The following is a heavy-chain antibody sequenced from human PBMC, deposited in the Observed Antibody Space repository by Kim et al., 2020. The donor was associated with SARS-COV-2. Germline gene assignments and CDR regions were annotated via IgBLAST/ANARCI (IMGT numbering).Heavy chain of an antibody. CDR2: IYTSGST. CDR1: GGSISSYY. CDR3: ARDLGGYDFWSGLHYYYYMDV. D-gene: IGHD3-3*01. Sequence: SETLSLTCTVSGGSISSYYWSWIRQPAGKGLEWIGRIYTSGSTNYNPSLKSRVTMSVDTSKNQFSLKLSSVTAADTAVYYCARDLGGYDFWSGLHYYYYMDVWGKGTTVTVSS. J-gene: IGHJ6*03. V-gene: IGHV4-4*07.